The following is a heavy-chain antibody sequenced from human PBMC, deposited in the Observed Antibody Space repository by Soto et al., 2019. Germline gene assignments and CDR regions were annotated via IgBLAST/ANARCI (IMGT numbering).Heavy chain of an antibody. Sequence: SETLSLTCAVSGGSISSSNWWSWVRQPPGKGLEWIGEIYHSGSTNYNPSLKSRVTISVDKSKNQFSLKLSSVTAADTAVYYCARAATPHYYGMDVWGQGTTVTVSS. CDR3: ARAATPHYYGMDV. D-gene: IGHD2-15*01. CDR1: GGSISSSNW. V-gene: IGHV4-4*02. CDR2: IYHSGST. J-gene: IGHJ6*02.